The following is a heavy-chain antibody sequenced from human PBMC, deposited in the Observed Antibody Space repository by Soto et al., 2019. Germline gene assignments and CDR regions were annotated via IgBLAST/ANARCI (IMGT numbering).Heavy chain of an antibody. Sequence: QVQLQESGPGLVKPSETLSLTCTVSGGSISSYYWSWIRQPPGKGLEWIGYIYYSGSTNYNPSLKSRVTISVATSKNQFSLKLSPVTASDTAVYYCARRWGRTFDYWGQGTLVTVSS. J-gene: IGHJ4*02. CDR3: ARRWGRTFDY. CDR1: GGSISSYY. CDR2: IYYSGST. D-gene: IGHD7-27*01. V-gene: IGHV4-59*08.